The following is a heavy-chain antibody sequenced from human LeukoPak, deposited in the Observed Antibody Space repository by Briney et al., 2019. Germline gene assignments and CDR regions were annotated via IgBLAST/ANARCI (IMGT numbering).Heavy chain of an antibody. V-gene: IGHV3-21*01. J-gene: IGHJ4*02. Sequence: KSGGSLRLSCAASGFTFSSYSMNWVRQAPGKGLEWVSCISRSSSYIDYADSVKGRFTISRDNSKNTLYLQMSSLRAEDTAVYYCVPLPIAVAGTHLLDYWGQGTLVTVSS. CDR3: VPLPIAVAGTHLLDY. CDR2: ISRSSSYI. D-gene: IGHD6-19*01. CDR1: GFTFSSYS.